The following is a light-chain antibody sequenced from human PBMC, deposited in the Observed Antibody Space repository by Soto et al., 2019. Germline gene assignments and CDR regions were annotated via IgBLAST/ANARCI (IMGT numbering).Light chain of an antibody. V-gene: IGLV2-8*01. J-gene: IGLJ2*01. CDR1: SSDIGIYNY. CDR3: SSSAGSNKSI. Sequence: QSALTQPPSASVSPGQSVTISCTGTSSDIGIYNYVSWYQQYPGKAPKLMIYEVTKRPSGVPDRFSGSKSGNTASLTVSGLQAEDEADYYCSSSAGSNKSIFGGGTKLTVL. CDR2: EVT.